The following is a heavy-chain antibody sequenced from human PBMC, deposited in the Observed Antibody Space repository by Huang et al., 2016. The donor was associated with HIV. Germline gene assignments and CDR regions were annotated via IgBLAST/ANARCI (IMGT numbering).Heavy chain of an antibody. CDR1: GFSFTRYW. Sequence: EVQLVQSGAEVNKPGESLKITCKGSGFSFTRYWIGWVGQMPGKGLEWMGSIYPSDDDTRDSPYLQGQVTSSADKSISTAYLQGSSLKASDTAMYYCARLRVSSGWYRGDLDYWGQGTLVTVSS. V-gene: IGHV5-51*03. CDR3: ARLRVSSGWYRGDLDY. J-gene: IGHJ4*02. CDR2: IYPSDDDT. D-gene: IGHD6-19*01.